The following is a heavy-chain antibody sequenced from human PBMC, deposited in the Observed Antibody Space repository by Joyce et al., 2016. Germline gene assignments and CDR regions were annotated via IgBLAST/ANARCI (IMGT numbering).Heavy chain of an antibody. Sequence: EVRLVESGGVVVQPGESLRLPCAASGFTFDDYAMHWVRQVPGKGLEWVSLISWDGGSTYYADSVKDRFTISRDNSKNSLYLQMDSLTTDDTAFYYCGKGDTNYGVIDYWGQGTLVTVSS. CDR3: GKGDTNYGVIDY. CDR2: ISWDGGST. D-gene: IGHD4-17*01. V-gene: IGHV3-43*01. J-gene: IGHJ4*02. CDR1: GFTFDDYA.